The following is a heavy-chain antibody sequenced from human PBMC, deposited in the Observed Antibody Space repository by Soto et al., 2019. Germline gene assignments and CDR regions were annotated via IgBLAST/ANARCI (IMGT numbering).Heavy chain of an antibody. D-gene: IGHD1-26*01. CDR3: AHAYGGRSLY. CDR1: GFSLTTDRVG. V-gene: IGHV2-5*02. CDR2: IYWDDSK. J-gene: IGHJ4*02. Sequence: QITLKESGPTLVKPTQTLTLTCTFSGFSLTTDRVGVGWIRQPPGEALEGLAVIYWDDSKTYRPSLESRLTITKDTSTNQVAHTLTNMDSLDTATYYCAHAYGGRSLYWGQGTLVTVSS.